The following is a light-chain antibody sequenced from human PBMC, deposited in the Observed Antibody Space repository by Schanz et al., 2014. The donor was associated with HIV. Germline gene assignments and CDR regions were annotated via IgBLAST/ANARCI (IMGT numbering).Light chain of an antibody. CDR2: LNSDGSH. CDR3: QTWDTGTWV. J-gene: IGLJ3*02. Sequence: QLVLTQSPSASASLGASVKLTCTLSSGHSSYAIAWHQQQPEKGPRYLMKLNSDGSHTKGDGIPDRFSGSSSGAERYLTISSLQSEDEAEYYCQTWDTGTWVFGGGTKLTV. CDR1: SGHSSYA. V-gene: IGLV4-69*01.